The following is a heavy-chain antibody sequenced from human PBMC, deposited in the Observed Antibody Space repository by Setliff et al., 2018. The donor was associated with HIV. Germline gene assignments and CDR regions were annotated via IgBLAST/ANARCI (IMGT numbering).Heavy chain of an antibody. CDR1: GFTFSSYG. J-gene: IGHJ6*02. CDR2: ISYDGSNK. CDR3: ARSVIGYYYYGMDV. Sequence: GGSLRLSCAASGFTFSSYGMHWVRQAPGKGLEWVAVISYDGSNKYYADSVKGRFTISRDNSKNTLYLQMNSLRAEDTAVHYCARSVIGYYYYGMDVWGQGTLVTVS. V-gene: IGHV3-30*03. D-gene: IGHD3-10*01.